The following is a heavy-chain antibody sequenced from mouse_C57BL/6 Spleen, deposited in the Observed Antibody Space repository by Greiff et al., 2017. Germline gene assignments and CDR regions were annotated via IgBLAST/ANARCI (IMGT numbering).Heavy chain of an antibody. J-gene: IGHJ2*01. CDR2: IYPGDGDT. Sequence: QVQLKESGPELVKPGASVKISCKASGYAFSSSWMNWVKQRPGKGLEWIGRIYPGDGDTNYNGKFKGKATLTADKSSSTAYMQLSSLTSEDSAVYFCARFFTTVVATGFDYWGQGTTLTVSS. D-gene: IGHD1-1*01. CDR1: GYAFSSSW. CDR3: ARFFTTVVATGFDY. V-gene: IGHV1-82*01.